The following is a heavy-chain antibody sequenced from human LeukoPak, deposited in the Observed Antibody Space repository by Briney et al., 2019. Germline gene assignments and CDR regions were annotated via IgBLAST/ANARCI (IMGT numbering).Heavy chain of an antibody. D-gene: IGHD2-15*01. CDR3: ARNDRLGDIVVVVAAPNFDY. V-gene: IGHV4-34*01. CDR2: INHSGST. Sequence: PSETLSLTCAVYGGSFSGYYWSWIRQPPGKGLEWIGEINHSGSTNYNPSLKSRVTISVDTSKNQFSLKLSSATAADTAVYYCARNDRLGDIVVVVAAPNFDYWGQGTLVTVSS. CDR1: GGSFSGYY. J-gene: IGHJ4*02.